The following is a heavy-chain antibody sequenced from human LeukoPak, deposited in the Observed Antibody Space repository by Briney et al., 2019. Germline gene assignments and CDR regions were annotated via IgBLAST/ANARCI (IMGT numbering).Heavy chain of an antibody. D-gene: IGHD3-10*01. CDR2: MNPNSGST. Sequence: GASVKVSCKASGYTFTSYDINWVRQATGQGLEWMGWMNPNSGSTGYAQKFQGRVTMTRNTSISTAYMELSSLRSEDTAVYYCARYGSGSYYPLYGMDVWGQGTTVTVSS. V-gene: IGHV1-8*01. J-gene: IGHJ6*02. CDR1: GYTFTSYD. CDR3: ARYGSGSYYPLYGMDV.